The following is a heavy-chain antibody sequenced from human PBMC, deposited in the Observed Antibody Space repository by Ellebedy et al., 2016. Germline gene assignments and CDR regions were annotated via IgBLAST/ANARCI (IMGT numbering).Heavy chain of an antibody. D-gene: IGHD3-22*01. Sequence: GESLKISXTTSGFTFSHYVMHWVRQVPGKGLEWVAVIWDDGSNKYYADSVKGRFTISRDNFKNTLSLQMNSLRVEDTAVYYCARVRSSGFYSNYDLDVWGQGTTVTVSS. V-gene: IGHV3-33*01. J-gene: IGHJ6*02. CDR3: ARVRSSGFYSNYDLDV. CDR2: IWDDGSNK. CDR1: GFTFSHYV.